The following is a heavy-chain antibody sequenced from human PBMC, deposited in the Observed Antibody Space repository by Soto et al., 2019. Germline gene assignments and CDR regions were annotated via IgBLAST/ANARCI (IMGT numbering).Heavy chain of an antibody. CDR1: GGSISSSSYY. CDR2: IYYSGST. D-gene: IGHD2-21*02. Sequence: SETLSLTCTVSGGSISSSSYYWGWIRQPPGKGLEWIGSIYYSGSTYYNPSLKSRVTISVDTSKNQFSLKLSSVTAADTAVYYCARHGIVVVTAIPAHFDYWGQGTLVTVS. CDR3: ARHGIVVVTAIPAHFDY. J-gene: IGHJ4*02. V-gene: IGHV4-39*01.